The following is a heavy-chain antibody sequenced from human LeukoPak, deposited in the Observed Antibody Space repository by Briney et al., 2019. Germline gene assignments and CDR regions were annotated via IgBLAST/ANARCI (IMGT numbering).Heavy chain of an antibody. Sequence: PGGSLRLSCEATGFSFSTISMNWVRQAPGKGLEWVSSISPEGGTVYHAEPVKGRFSTSRDNARNLLYLQMNSVRAEDTAVYYCTRDLPVPSLVWGIIIYGLIDQWGQGTLVTVSS. D-gene: IGHD3-10*01. CDR1: GFSFSTIS. CDR2: ISPEGGTV. J-gene: IGHJ4*02. V-gene: IGHV3-21*06. CDR3: TRDLPVPSLVWGIIIYGLIDQ.